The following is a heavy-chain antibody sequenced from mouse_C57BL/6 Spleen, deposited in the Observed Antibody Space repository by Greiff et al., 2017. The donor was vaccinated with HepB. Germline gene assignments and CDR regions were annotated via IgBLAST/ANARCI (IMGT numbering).Heavy chain of an antibody. V-gene: IGHV1-22*01. CDR3: ARLEFPLLFDPY. J-gene: IGHJ2*01. D-gene: IGHD2-12*01. CDR1: GYTFTDYN. CDR2: INPNNGGT. Sequence: EVKLMESGPELVKPGASVKMSCKASGYTFTDYNMHWVKQSHGKSLEWIGYINPNNGGTSYNQKFKGKATLTVNKSSSTAYMELRSLTSEDSAVYYCARLEFPLLFDPYWGQGTTLTVSS.